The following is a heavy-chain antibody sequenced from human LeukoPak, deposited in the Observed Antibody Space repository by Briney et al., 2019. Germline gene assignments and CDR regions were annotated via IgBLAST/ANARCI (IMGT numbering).Heavy chain of an antibody. CDR1: GFTFNNYA. Sequence: GGSLRLSCAAPGFTFNNYAMTWVRQAPGKGLEWVSVINGGSGNSYYADSVKGRFTVARDNSKNTLYLQMNSLRDEDTAVYYCAKGQGYNYGDSIDYWGQGTLVTVSS. J-gene: IGHJ4*02. V-gene: IGHV3-23*01. CDR2: INGGSGNS. CDR3: AKGQGYNYGDSIDY. D-gene: IGHD5-18*01.